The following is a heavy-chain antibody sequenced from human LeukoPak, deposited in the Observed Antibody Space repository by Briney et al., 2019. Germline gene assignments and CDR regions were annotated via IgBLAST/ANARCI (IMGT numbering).Heavy chain of an antibody. CDR2: INYSGST. J-gene: IGHJ3*02. V-gene: IGHV4-59*01. D-gene: IGHD1-20*01. Sequence: SETLSLTCTVSGGSISSYYWSWIRQPPGKGLEWIGYINYSGSTNYNPSLKSRVTISVDTTKNQFSLKLSSVTAADTAVYYCASNWNDDAFDIWGQGTMVTVSS. CDR3: ASNWNDDAFDI. CDR1: GGSISSYY.